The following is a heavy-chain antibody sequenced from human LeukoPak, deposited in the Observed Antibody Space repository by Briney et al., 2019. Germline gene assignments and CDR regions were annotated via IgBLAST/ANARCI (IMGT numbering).Heavy chain of an antibody. CDR3: ARDRYCSSTSCLGWFDP. CDR1: GGSISSYY. J-gene: IGHJ5*02. D-gene: IGHD2-2*01. CDR2: IYTSGST. V-gene: IGHV4-4*07. Sequence: PSETLSLTCTVSGGSISSYYWSWIRQPAGKGLEWIGRIYTSGSTNYNPSLKSRVTMSVDTSKNQFSLKLSSVTAADTAVYYCARDRYCSSTSCLGWFDPWGQGTLVTVSS.